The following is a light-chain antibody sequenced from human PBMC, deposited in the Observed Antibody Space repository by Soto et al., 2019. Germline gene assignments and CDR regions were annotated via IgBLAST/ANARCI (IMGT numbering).Light chain of an antibody. J-gene: IGKJ1*01. CDR1: QSVSSY. CDR3: QQRSNWPRT. Sequence: EIVLTQSPATLSLSPGERATLSCRASQSVSSYLDWYPQKPGQAPRLLIFDASNRATGIPARFSGSRSGTDFTLTVSSLEPEDFAVYYCQQRSNWPRTFGQRTRVEIK. V-gene: IGKV3-11*01. CDR2: DAS.